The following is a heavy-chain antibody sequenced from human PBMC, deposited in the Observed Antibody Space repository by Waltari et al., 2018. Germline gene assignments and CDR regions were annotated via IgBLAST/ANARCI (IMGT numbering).Heavy chain of an antibody. D-gene: IGHD7-27*01. CDR1: GYSISSGYY. CDR3: ARRDGDVYDAFDI. V-gene: IGHV4-38-2*01. CDR2: IYHSGST. J-gene: IGHJ3*02. Sequence: QVQLQESGPGLVKPSETLSLTCAVSGYSISSGYYWGWIRQPPGKGLEWIGSIYHSGSTYYNPSLKSRVTISVDTSKNQFSLKLSSVTAADTAVYYCARRDGDVYDAFDIWGQGTMVTVSS.